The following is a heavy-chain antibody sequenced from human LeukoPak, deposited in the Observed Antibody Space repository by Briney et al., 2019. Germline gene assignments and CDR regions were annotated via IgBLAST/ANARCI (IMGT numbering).Heavy chain of an antibody. J-gene: IGHJ4*02. D-gene: IGHD3-22*01. CDR3: ARAGDSSGYYFPLGY. CDR2: IKQDGSEK. V-gene: IGHV3-7*01. CDR1: GFTFSSYW. Sequence: RGSLRLSCAASGFTFSSYWMSWVRQAPGKGLEWVANIKQDGSEKYYVDSVKGRFTISRDNAKNSLYLQMNSLRAEDTAVYYCARAGDSSGYYFPLGYWGQGTLVTVSS.